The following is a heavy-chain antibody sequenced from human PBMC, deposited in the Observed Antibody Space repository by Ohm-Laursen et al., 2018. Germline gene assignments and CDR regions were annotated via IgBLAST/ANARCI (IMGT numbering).Heavy chain of an antibody. CDR3: ASSKYYYYGMDV. D-gene: IGHD2/OR15-2a*01. V-gene: IGHV1-8*02. CDR1: GGTFSSYA. Sequence: SVKVSCKASGGTFSSYAISWVRQATGQGLEWMGWMNPNSGNTGYAQKFQGRVTMTRNTSISTAYMELSSLRSEDTAVYYCASSKYYYYGMDVWGQGTTVTVSS. CDR2: MNPNSGNT. J-gene: IGHJ6*02.